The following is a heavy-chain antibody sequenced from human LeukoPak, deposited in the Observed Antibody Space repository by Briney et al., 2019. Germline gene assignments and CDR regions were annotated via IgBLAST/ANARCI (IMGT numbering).Heavy chain of an antibody. J-gene: IGHJ4*02. Sequence: GGSLRLSCAASGFTFSTYAMSWVRQAPGKGLEWVSAISGSGGSTYQSDSVKGRFTISRDNSKNTLYLQMNSLRVEDTAVYYCAKSQSSGWLYYFDSWGQGILVTVSS. CDR3: AKSQSSGWLYYFDS. D-gene: IGHD6-19*01. CDR2: ISGSGGST. V-gene: IGHV3-23*01. CDR1: GFTFSTYA.